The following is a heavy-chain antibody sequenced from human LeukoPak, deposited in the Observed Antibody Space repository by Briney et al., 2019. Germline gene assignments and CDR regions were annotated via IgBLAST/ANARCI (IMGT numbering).Heavy chain of an antibody. Sequence: GESLSLSCAGSGFTLGSYDMSWVRQAPGKGLEWVSAISGNGYNTYYADSVKGRFTIASESSGNTLYLQMHNLRAEDTAVYYCAKGVRLWSAFYFGYWGQGTLVTVSS. V-gene: IGHV3-23*01. CDR1: GFTLGSYD. J-gene: IGHJ4*02. D-gene: IGHD3-3*01. CDR3: AKGVRLWSAFYFGY. CDR2: ISGNGYNT.